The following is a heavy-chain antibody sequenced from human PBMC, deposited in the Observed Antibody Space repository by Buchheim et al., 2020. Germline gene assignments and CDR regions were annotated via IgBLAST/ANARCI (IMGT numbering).Heavy chain of an antibody. D-gene: IGHD3-22*01. Sequence: QVQLVESGGGVVQPGRSLRLSCAASGFIFSTYGMHWVRQAPGKGLEWVAVIWYDGSNKYYEASVKGRFTISRDNSKNTLCMKMNSLRAEDTAVYYCARDYAGYYYDTSGILDYWGQGTL. V-gene: IGHV3-33*01. CDR2: IWYDGSNK. CDR1: GFIFSTYG. CDR3: ARDYAGYYYDTSGILDY. J-gene: IGHJ4*02.